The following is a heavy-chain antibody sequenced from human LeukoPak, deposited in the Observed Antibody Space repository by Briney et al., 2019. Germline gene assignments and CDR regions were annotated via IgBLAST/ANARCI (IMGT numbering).Heavy chain of an antibody. CDR1: GGSISSSSYY. J-gene: IGHJ2*01. CDR2: IYYSGST. CDR3: ARNPPITIFGVVTYWYFDL. Sequence: SETLSLTCTVSGGSISSSSYYWGWIRQPPGKGLEWIGSIYYSGSTYYNPSLKSRVTISVDTSKNQFSLKLSSVTAADTAVYYCARNPPITIFGVVTYWYFDLWGRGTLVTVSS. D-gene: IGHD3-3*01. V-gene: IGHV4-39*01.